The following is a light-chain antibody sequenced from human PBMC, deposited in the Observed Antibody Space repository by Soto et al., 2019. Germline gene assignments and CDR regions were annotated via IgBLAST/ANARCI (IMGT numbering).Light chain of an antibody. J-gene: IGKJ5*01. CDR3: QQYHYWPIT. CDR2: GAS. V-gene: IGKV3-15*01. CDR1: QSVASS. Sequence: ERVMTKSPATLCASPGERVTLSCRASQSVASSVAWYQQKPGQAPRLILYGASTRATGFPARFSGSGSGTEFTLTISSLQSEDFAVYLCQQYHYWPITFGQGTRLEIK.